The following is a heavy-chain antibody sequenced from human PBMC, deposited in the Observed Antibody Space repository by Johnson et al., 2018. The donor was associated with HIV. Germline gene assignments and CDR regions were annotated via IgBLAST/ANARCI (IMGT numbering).Heavy chain of an antibody. V-gene: IGHV3-15*01. CDR1: GFTFSNAW. CDR3: STDVTDTVTTYYNAFDV. D-gene: IGHD4-11*01. Sequence: VQLVESGGGLVKPGGSLRVSCAASGFTFSNAWMNWVRQAPGKGLEWVGRIRSKTDGGTTEYAAPVKGRFTSSRDDSKNTLYLQMNSLKTEDTAVYYCSTDVTDTVTTYYNAFDVWGQGTMVTVSS. CDR2: IRSKTDGGTT. J-gene: IGHJ3*01.